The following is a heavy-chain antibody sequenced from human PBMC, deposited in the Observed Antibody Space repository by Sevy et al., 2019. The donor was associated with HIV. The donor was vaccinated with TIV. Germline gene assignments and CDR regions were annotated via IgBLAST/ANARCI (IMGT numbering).Heavy chain of an antibody. D-gene: IGHD6-19*01. V-gene: IGHV3-21*01. CDR2: ISGLSNYI. CDR1: GFTFSSYS. J-gene: IGHJ3*02. CDR3: ARAVPATDAFDI. Sequence: GGSVRLSCAASGFTFSSYSMHWVRQAPGKGLEWVSSISGLSNYIYYADSMKGRFSISRDNAKNSLYLQMISLRAEDTAVFYCARAVPATDAFDIWGQGTLVTVSS.